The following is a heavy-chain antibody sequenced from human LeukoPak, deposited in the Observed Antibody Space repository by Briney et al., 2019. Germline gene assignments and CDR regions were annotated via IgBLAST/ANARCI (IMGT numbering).Heavy chain of an antibody. Sequence: GGSLRLSCAASGFTVSSNYMTWVRQAPGKGLEWVSAITGSGGSTYYADSMKGRFTVSRDNSKNTLYLQMNSLRAEDTAVYYCASLDCSSTSCYAGWNWFDPWGQGTLVTVSS. CDR2: ITGSGGST. D-gene: IGHD2-2*01. J-gene: IGHJ5*02. CDR3: ASLDCSSTSCYAGWNWFDP. V-gene: IGHV3-23*01. CDR1: GFTVSSNY.